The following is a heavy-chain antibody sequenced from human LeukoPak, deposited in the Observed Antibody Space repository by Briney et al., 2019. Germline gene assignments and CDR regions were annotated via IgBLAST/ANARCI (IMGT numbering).Heavy chain of an antibody. CDR2: MNPRNGNT. Sequence: ASVKVSCKASGFTFTNYDINWVRQATGQGLEWIGWMNPRNGNTGYAQKFQGRATMTRDTSISTAYMELRSLRSEDTAVYYCVRDGEGVAISVNYWFDPWGQGTLVTVSS. CDR3: VRDGEGVAISVNYWFDP. J-gene: IGHJ5*02. D-gene: IGHD3-10*01. V-gene: IGHV1-8*01. CDR1: GFTFTNYD.